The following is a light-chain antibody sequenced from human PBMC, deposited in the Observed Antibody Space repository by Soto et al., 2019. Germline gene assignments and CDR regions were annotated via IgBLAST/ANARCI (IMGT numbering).Light chain of an antibody. Sequence: DIEMTQSPLSLPVTPGEPASISCRSRQNLLQRNGYNFLLWYLQKPGQSSQLLIYLGSNRAPGVPDRFSGSGSGTDFTLKISRVEAEDVGVYYCMQSLQTFTFGPGTKVHIK. CDR2: LGS. V-gene: IGKV2-28*01. CDR3: MQSLQTFT. CDR1: QNLLQRNGYNF. J-gene: IGKJ3*01.